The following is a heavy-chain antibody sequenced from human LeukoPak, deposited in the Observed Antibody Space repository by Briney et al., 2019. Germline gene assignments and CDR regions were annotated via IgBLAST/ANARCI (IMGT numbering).Heavy chain of an antibody. D-gene: IGHD3-16*02. V-gene: IGHV1-18*01. J-gene: IGHJ3*02. CDR2: ISAYNGNT. CDR3: ARGLIVHDAFDI. CDR1: GYTFTSYG. Sequence: ASVKVSCKASGYTFTSYGISWVRQAPGQGLEWMGWISAYNGNTNYAQKLQGRVTMTRDTSTSTVYMELSSLRSEDTAVYYCARGLIVHDAFDIWGQGTMVTVSS.